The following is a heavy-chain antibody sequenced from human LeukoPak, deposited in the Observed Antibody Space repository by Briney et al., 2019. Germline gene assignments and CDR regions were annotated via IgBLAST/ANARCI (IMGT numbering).Heavy chain of an antibody. D-gene: IGHD2-15*01. CDR2: INSDGSST. V-gene: IGHV3-74*01. CDR3: ARTRGDCSGGSCYFDAFDI. Sequence: GGSLRLSCAASGFTFSSYWMLWVRQAPGKGLVWVSRINSDGSSTTYADSVKGRFTISRDNAKNTLYLQMNSLRAEDTAVYYCARTRGDCSGGSCYFDAFDIWGQGTMATVSS. J-gene: IGHJ3*02. CDR1: GFTFSSYW.